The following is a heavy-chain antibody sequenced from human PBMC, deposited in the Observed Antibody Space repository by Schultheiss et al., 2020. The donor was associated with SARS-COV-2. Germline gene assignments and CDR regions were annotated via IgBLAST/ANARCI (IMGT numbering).Heavy chain of an antibody. CDR3: ARGRSSSSLYYYYYMDV. CDR1: GGSFSGYY. CDR2: INHSGST. Sequence: SETLSLTCAVYGGSFSGYYWSWIRQPPGKGLEWIGEINHSGSTYYNPSLKSRVTISVDTSKNQFSLKLSSVTAADTAVYYCARGRSSSSLYYYYYMDVWGKGTTVTVS. V-gene: IGHV4-34*01. D-gene: IGHD6-6*01. J-gene: IGHJ6*03.